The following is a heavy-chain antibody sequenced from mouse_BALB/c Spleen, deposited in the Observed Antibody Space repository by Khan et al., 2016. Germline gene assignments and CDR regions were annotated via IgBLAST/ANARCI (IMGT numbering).Heavy chain of an antibody. D-gene: IGHD4-1*01. CDR2: IWGDGST. CDR1: GFSLTGYG. V-gene: IGHV2-6-7*01. CDR3: ARVLGHYAMDY. Sequence: QVQLKESGPGLVAPSQSLSITCTVSGFSLTGYGVNWVRQPPGKGLEWLGMIWGDGSTDYNSALKSRLSISKDNSKSQVFLKMNSLQTDDTARYXCARVLGHYAMDYWGQGTSVTISS. J-gene: IGHJ4*01.